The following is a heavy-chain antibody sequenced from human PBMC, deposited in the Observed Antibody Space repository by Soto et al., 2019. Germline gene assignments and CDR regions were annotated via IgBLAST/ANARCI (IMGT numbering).Heavy chain of an antibody. CDR3: AKITTAAADYYYYYGMDV. CDR2: ISGSGGST. V-gene: IGHV3-23*01. D-gene: IGHD6-13*01. J-gene: IGHJ6*02. CDR1: GFTFSSYA. Sequence: EVQLLESGGGLVQPGGSLRLSCAASGFTFSSYAMSWVRQAPGKGLEWVSAISGSGGSTYYADSVKGRFTISRDNSKNTLYLQMNSLRAEDTAVYYCAKITTAAADYYYYYGMDVWGQGTTVTVSS.